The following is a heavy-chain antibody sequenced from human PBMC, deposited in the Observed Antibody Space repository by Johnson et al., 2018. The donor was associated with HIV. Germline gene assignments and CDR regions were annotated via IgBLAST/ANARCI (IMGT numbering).Heavy chain of an antibody. CDR2: ISSSGSTI. J-gene: IGHJ3*02. CDR1: GFTFSDYY. V-gene: IGHV3-11*04. Sequence: QVQVVESGGGLVKPGGSLRLSCAASGFTFSDYYMSWIRQAPGKGLEWVSYISSSGSTIYYADSVKGRFTISRDNSKNTLYLQMNSLRAEDTAVYYCARDRSSGWYGRVDAFDIWGQGTMVTVSS. CDR3: ARDRSSGWYGRVDAFDI. D-gene: IGHD6-19*01.